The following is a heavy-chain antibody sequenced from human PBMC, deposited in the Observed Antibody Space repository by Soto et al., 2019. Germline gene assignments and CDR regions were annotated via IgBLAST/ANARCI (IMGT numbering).Heavy chain of an antibody. CDR2: ISAYNGNT. Sequence: QVQLVQSGAEVKKPGASVKVSCKASGYTFTSYGISWVRQAPGQGLEWMGWISAYNGNTNYAQKLQGRVTMTTDTSTSTDYMELRSLRSDDTAVYYCARVPPRIAAHTTQFDYWGQGTLVTVSS. J-gene: IGHJ4*02. D-gene: IGHD6-6*01. CDR3: ARVPPRIAAHTTQFDY. CDR1: GYTFTSYG. V-gene: IGHV1-18*01.